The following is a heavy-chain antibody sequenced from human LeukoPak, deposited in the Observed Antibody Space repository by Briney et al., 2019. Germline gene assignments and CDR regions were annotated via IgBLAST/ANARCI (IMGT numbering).Heavy chain of an antibody. J-gene: IGHJ5*02. CDR2: IMPLFGTA. Sequence: SVKVSCKTSGGTFNNSAISWVRQAPGQGLEWLGGIMPLFGTAGYAQKFQGRVTITKDESTRTVYLELTSLTSDDTAVYYCARDVYGDYGSGWFDPWGLGTLVSVSS. V-gene: IGHV1-69*05. D-gene: IGHD4-17*01. CDR1: GGTFNNSA. CDR3: ARDVYGDYGSGWFDP.